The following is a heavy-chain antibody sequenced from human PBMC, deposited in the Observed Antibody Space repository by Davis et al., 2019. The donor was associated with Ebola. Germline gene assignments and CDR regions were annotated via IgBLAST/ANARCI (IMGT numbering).Heavy chain of an antibody. J-gene: IGHJ4*02. V-gene: IGHV3-30*04. Sequence: GESLKISCAASGFTFSYYTIHWVRQAPGKGLEWVAVISYDGSNKYYTDPVKGRFTISRDNSKNTLYLQMNSLRAEDTAVYYCVKGSITMTVVVYFDLWGQGTLVTVSS. CDR1: GFTFSYYT. D-gene: IGHD3-22*01. CDR2: ISYDGSNK. CDR3: VKGSITMTVVVYFDL.